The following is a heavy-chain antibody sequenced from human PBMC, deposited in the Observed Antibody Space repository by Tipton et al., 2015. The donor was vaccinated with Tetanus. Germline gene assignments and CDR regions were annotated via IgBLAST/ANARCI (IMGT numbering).Heavy chain of an antibody. D-gene: IGHD6-6*01. V-gene: IGHV4-31*03. CDR3: ARDQGGGRVVRLNWFDP. CDR1: GGSISSGGYF. J-gene: IGHJ5*02. Sequence: TLSLTCSVSGGSISSGGYFWNWIRQQPGKGPEWIGYIYYSGDTFYNPSLKSRVTISVDTSKNQFSLNLKSVTAADTAVYYCARDQGGGRVVRLNWFDPWGQGTLVTASS. CDR2: IYYSGDT.